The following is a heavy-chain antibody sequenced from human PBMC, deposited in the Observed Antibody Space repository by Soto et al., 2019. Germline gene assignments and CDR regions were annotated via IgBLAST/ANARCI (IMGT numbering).Heavy chain of an antibody. J-gene: IGHJ4*02. Sequence: SETLSLTCAVSGGSFTSNNWWTWVRQPPGQGLEWIGEIYRTGSTNYNPSLKSRVTITLDKSENQFSLKVTSLTAADTAVYYCASRDPGTIVDYWGQGTLVTVSS. CDR2: IYRTGST. V-gene: IGHV4-4*02. D-gene: IGHD1-7*01. CDR3: ASRDPGTIVDY. CDR1: GGSFTSNNW.